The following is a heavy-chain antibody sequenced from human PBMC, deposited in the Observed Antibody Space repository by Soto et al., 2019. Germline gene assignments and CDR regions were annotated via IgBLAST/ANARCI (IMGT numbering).Heavy chain of an antibody. J-gene: IGHJ6*03. CDR3: ARPLNYYYYMDV. V-gene: IGHV4-39*01. CDR1: GDSISSSTYY. Sequence: QLLESGPGLVKPSETLSLTCTVSGDSISSSTYYWAWIRQPPGKGLEWIGSIYYSGSTYYNPSLKSRVTISVDTSKNQFSLKLTSVTAADTAVYYCARPLNYYYYMDVWGKGTTVTVSS. CDR2: IYYSGST.